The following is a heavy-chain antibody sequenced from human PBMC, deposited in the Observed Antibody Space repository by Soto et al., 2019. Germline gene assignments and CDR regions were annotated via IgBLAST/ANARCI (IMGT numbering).Heavy chain of an antibody. CDR3: AVGASAAAAWYSHGMDV. J-gene: IGHJ6*02. CDR1: RDAFSRYS. D-gene: IGHD1-26*01. CDR2: IFAGFGTA. V-gene: IGHV1-69*12. Sequence: QVQLVQSGAEVKKPGSLVKVSCKASRDAFSRYSSIWVRQAPGQGLEWMGGIFAGFGTATYAQKFHGRVLIIADESTTTAYMELTSLTYEDTAVYYCAVGASAAAAWYSHGMDVWGQGTTVTVSS.